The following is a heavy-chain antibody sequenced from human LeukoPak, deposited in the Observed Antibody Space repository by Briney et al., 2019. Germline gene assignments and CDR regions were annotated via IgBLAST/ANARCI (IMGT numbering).Heavy chain of an antibody. D-gene: IGHD6-19*01. CDR3: AKDLAYSSGWGFDY. V-gene: IGHV3-30*18. CDR1: GFTFSSYG. J-gene: IGHJ4*02. Sequence: GGSLRLSCVASGFTFSSYGMHWVRQAPGKGLEWVAVISYDGSNKYYADSVKGRFTISRDNSKNTLYLQMNSLRAEDTAVYYCAKDLAYSSGWGFDYWGQGTLVTVSS. CDR2: ISYDGSNK.